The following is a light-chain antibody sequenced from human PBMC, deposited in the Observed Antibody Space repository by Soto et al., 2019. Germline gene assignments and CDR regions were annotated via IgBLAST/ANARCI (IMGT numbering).Light chain of an antibody. CDR1: QGISSA. J-gene: IGKJ5*01. CDR2: DAS. CDR3: QQLKTYPFS. V-gene: IGKV1-13*02. Sequence: AIQLTQSPSSLSASVGDRVSITCRASQGISSALAWYQHKPGKAPKILIYDASSLQSGVPSRFSGSESGTECTLTISSLQPEDFATDYCQQLKTYPFSFGQGTRLEIK.